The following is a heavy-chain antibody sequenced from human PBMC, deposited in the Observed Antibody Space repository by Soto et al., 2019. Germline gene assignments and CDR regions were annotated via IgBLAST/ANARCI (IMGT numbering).Heavy chain of an antibody. CDR1: GGSISSGDYY. J-gene: IGHJ4*02. Sequence: QVQLQESGQGLVKPSQTLSLTCTVSGGSISSGDYYWSWIRQPPGKGLEWIGYIYYSGSTYYNPSLQSRVTISVDTSKNQFSLKLSSVTAADTAVYYCARDETRGVPGRAAAGTCDYWGQGTLVTVSS. CDR3: ARDETRGVPGRAAAGTCDY. V-gene: IGHV4-30-4*01. CDR2: IYYSGST. D-gene: IGHD6-13*01.